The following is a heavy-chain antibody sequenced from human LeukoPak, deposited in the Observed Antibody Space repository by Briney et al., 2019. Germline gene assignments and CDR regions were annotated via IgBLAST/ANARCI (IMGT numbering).Heavy chain of an antibody. D-gene: IGHD2-21*01. CDR2: IYYTGST. Sequence: KSSETLSLTCTVSGGSISRGGYYWSWIRQHPGKGLEWIAYIYYTGSTYYNPSLKSRLTISVDTSKNHFSLRLSSMTAADTAVYYCARVPSVIDAFDIWGQGTMVTVSS. CDR1: GGSISRGGYY. J-gene: IGHJ3*02. V-gene: IGHV4-31*03. CDR3: ARVPSVIDAFDI.